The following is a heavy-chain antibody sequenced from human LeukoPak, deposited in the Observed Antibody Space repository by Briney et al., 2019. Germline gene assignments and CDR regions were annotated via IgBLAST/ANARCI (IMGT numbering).Heavy chain of an antibody. J-gene: IGHJ4*02. CDR2: IYYSGST. V-gene: IGHV4-31*03. CDR1: GGSISSGGYY. D-gene: IGHD2-2*01. Sequence: KASETLSLTCTVSGGSISSGGYYWSWIRQHPGKGLEWIGFIYYSGSTYHNPSLKSRVSISVDTSKNQFSLKLSSVTAADTAVYYCARARDIVVSSNIYYFDYWGQGTLVTVSS. CDR3: ARARDIVVSSNIYYFDY.